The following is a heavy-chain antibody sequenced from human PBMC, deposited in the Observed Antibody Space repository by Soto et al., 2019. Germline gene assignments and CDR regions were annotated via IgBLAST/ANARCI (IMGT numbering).Heavy chain of an antibody. CDR2: ISGSGGST. J-gene: IGHJ6*02. Sequence: GGSLRLSCAASGFTFSSYAMSWVRQAPGKGLEWVSAISGSGGSTYYADSVKGRFTISRDNSKNTLYLQMNSLRAEDTAVYYCAKGKGGGYCTNGVCYTPDVWGQGTTVTVSS. V-gene: IGHV3-23*01. D-gene: IGHD2-8*01. CDR1: GFTFSSYA. CDR3: AKGKGGGYCTNGVCYTPDV.